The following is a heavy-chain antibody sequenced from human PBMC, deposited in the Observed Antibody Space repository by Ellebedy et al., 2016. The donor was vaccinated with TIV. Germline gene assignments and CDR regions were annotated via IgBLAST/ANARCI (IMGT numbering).Heavy chain of an antibody. CDR1: GFTFSSYA. CDR3: AKGRGGGSDSSTPRYYFDY. Sequence: GESLKISCAASGFTFSSYAMSWVRQAPGKGLEWVSTISNTGSRKYYADSVEGRFIISRDNSKKPLYLQMNSLRAEDTAVYYCAKGRGGGSDSSTPRYYFDYWGRGTLVTVSS. V-gene: IGHV3-23*01. D-gene: IGHD2-2*01. J-gene: IGHJ4*02. CDR2: ISNTGSRK.